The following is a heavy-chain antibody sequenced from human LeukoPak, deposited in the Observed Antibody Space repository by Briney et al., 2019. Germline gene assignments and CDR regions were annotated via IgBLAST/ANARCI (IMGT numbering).Heavy chain of an antibody. V-gene: IGHV1-2*02. D-gene: IGHD2-2*01. CDR2: INPNSGGT. CDR3: ARDLPRRYCSSTSCYRTADY. Sequence: ASVKVSCKASGYTFTGYYRHWVRQAPGQGLEWMGWINPNSGGTNYAQKLQGRVTMTTDTSTSTAYMELRSLRSDDTAVYYCARDLPRRYCSSTSCYRTADYWGQGTLVTVSS. CDR1: GYTFTGYY. J-gene: IGHJ4*02.